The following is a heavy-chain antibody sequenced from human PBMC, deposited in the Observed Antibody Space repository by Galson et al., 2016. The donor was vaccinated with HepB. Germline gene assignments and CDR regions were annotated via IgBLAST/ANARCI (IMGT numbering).Heavy chain of an antibody. J-gene: IGHJ4*02. CDR3: ARERGIAAAGTVMDY. V-gene: IGHV1-18*04. D-gene: IGHD6-13*01. Sequence: SVKVSCKASGYTFRSYGFSWVRQAPGQGLEWMGWISAYSGNTDFAQKFQGRLSMTTDTSTSTAYMELRSLRSDDTAVYYCARERGIAAAGTVMDYWGQGTLVTVSS. CDR2: ISAYSGNT. CDR1: GYTFRSYG.